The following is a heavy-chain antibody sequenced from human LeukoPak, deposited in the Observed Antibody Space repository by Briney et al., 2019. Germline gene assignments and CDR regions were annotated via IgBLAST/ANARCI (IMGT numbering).Heavy chain of an antibody. D-gene: IGHD3-9*01. Sequence: SETLSLTCTVSGGSISDYYWSWIRQSPGKGLEWIGCIHNSGSTNYNPSLKSRVAISVDSSKDQFSLKLSSVTAADTAVYYCARGSYLRYFDWLLPTWGQGILVTVSS. CDR2: IHNSGST. CDR3: ARGSYLRYFDWLLPT. V-gene: IGHV4-59*01. CDR1: GGSISDYY. J-gene: IGHJ5*02.